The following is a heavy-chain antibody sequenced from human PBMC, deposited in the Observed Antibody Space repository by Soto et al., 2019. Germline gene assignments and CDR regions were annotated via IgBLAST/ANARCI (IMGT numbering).Heavy chain of an antibody. CDR1: GGSFIGYY. V-gene: IGHV4-34*01. J-gene: IGHJ4*02. CDR3: ASGYDSSGYYSWGDY. Sequence: PSETLSLTCAVYGGSFIGYYWSWIRQPPGKGLEWIGEINHSGSTNYNPSLKSRVTISVDTSKNQFSLKLSSVTAADTAVYYCASGYDSSGYYSWGDYWGQGTLVTVS. CDR2: INHSGST. D-gene: IGHD3-22*01.